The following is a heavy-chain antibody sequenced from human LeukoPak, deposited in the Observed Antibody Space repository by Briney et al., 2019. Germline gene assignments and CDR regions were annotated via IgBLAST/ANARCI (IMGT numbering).Heavy chain of an antibody. Sequence: GGSLRLSCAASGFTFSSYEMHWVRQAPGKGLEWVSYISSSGSTIYYADSVKGRFTISRDNAKNSLYLQMDSLRAEDTAVYYCATDKISGSGSIDYWGQGTLVTVSS. CDR1: GFTFSSYE. CDR2: ISSSGSTI. CDR3: ATDKISGSGSIDY. J-gene: IGHJ4*02. V-gene: IGHV3-48*03. D-gene: IGHD3-10*01.